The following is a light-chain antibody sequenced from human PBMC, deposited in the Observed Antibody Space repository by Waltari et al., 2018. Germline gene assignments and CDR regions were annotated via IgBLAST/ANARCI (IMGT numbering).Light chain of an antibody. CDR1: ALPKQY. J-gene: IGLJ3*02. Sequence: YELTQPPSVSVSPGQTARITCSGDALPKQYAYWYQQKPGQAPVLLIYQDTKRPSRIPERFSGSSSGKTVTLTLSGAQAEDEAAYYCQSADSSGTYVVFGGGTKVTVL. CDR3: QSADSSGTYVV. V-gene: IGLV3-25*03. CDR2: QDT.